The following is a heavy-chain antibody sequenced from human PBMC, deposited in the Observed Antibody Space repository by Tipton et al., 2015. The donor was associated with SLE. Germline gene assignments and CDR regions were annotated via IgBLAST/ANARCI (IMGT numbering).Heavy chain of an antibody. D-gene: IGHD1-26*01. CDR1: GGSISTSSYY. J-gene: IGHJ4*02. V-gene: IGHV4-39*07. CDR3: ARDQVGVGDFDY. CDR2: INYSGTT. Sequence: TLSLTCTVSGGSISTSSYYWAWIRQPPGKGLECIGNINYSGTTNYNPSLQSRVTISRDPSKNQFSLKLSSATAADTAVYYCARDQVGVGDFDYWGQGTLVTVSS.